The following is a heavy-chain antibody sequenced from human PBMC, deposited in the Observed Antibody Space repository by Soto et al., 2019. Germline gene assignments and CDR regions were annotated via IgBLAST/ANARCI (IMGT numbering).Heavy chain of an antibody. J-gene: IGHJ6*02. D-gene: IGHD3-22*01. V-gene: IGHV1-69*13. CDR1: GDTFSTYT. CDR3: AGHSSGVPGYYYGMDV. CDR2: IIPIFDTA. Sequence: SVKVSCKASGDTFSTYTITWVRQAPGQGLEWMGGIIPIFDTADYAQKFQGRVTITADESTNTAYMELSSLRSEDTAVYYCAGHSSGVPGYYYGMDVWGQGTTVTV.